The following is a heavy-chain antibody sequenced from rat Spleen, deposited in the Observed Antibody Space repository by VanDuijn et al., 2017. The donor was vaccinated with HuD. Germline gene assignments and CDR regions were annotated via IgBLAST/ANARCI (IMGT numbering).Heavy chain of an antibody. CDR2: ISTGGGST. Sequence: EVQLVESGGGLVQPGRSLKLSCAASGFTYSNYVMAWVSQAPTKGLEWVASISTGGGSTYYRDSVKGRFTISRDNAKSTLYLQMNSLRSEDTATYYCARPYRYNYYYVMDAWGQGASVTVSS. CDR3: ARPYRYNYYYVMDA. V-gene: IGHV5-25*01. D-gene: IGHD1-5*01. J-gene: IGHJ4*01. CDR1: GFTYSNYV.